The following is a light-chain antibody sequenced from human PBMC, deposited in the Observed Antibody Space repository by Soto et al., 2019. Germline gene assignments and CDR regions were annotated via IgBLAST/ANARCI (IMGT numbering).Light chain of an antibody. CDR1: QSVSTN. Sequence: EIVMTQSPATLSVSPGERATLSCRASQSVSTNLAWYQQKPGQAPRLLIFAAAARATGVPARFSGSGSGTDFTLTISSLQAEDCAVYYCQQYNNWPQGTFGQWTKVDIK. CDR2: AAA. CDR3: QQYNNWPQGT. V-gene: IGKV3-15*01. J-gene: IGKJ1*01.